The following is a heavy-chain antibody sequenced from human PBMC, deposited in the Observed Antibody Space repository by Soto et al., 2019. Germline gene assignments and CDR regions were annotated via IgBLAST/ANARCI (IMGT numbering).Heavy chain of an antibody. CDR3: ARDPWAADY. Sequence: EVQLVESGGGLVQPGGSLRISCAASGFTVSTKYMSWVRQAPGKGLEWVSVIYSGGSTFYADSVRGRFTISRDNSKNTVNLQINSLRAEDTAVYYWARDPWAADYWGQGTLVTVSS. CDR1: GFTVSTKY. V-gene: IGHV3-66*01. D-gene: IGHD3-16*01. CDR2: IYSGGST. J-gene: IGHJ4*02.